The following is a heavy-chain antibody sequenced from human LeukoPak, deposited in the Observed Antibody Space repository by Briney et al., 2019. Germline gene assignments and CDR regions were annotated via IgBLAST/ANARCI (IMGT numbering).Heavy chain of an antibody. D-gene: IGHD3-22*01. J-gene: IGHJ4*02. CDR2: INPSGGST. CDR3: ARVANPTFRTMILVDHFDY. Sequence: ASVKVSCKASGYTFTSYYMHWVRQAPGQGLEWMGIINPSGGSTSYAQKFQGRVTMTRDTSTSTVYMELSSLRAEDTAVYYCARVANPTFRTMILVDHFDYWGQGTLVTVSS. CDR1: GYTFTSYY. V-gene: IGHV1-46*01.